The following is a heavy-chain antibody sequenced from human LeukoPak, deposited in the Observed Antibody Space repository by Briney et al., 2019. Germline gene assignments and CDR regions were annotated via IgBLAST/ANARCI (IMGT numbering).Heavy chain of an antibody. D-gene: IGHD6-19*01. CDR1: GDLLRGYH. Sequence: SDTLSLLCGLWGDLLRGYHWSWIRQPPGKGLEWIGEINHSGSTNYNPSLKSRIPISVDTTKNQFSLKLSSVTAADTAVYYCARAPIAVAGTRRRRWFDPWGEGTLVTVP. CDR3: ARAPIAVAGTRRRRWFDP. J-gene: IGHJ5*02. V-gene: IGHV4-34*01. CDR2: INHSGST.